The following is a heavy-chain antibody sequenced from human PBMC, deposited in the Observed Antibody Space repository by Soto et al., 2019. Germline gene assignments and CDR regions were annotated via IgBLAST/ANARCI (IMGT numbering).Heavy chain of an antibody. D-gene: IGHD2-8*02. Sequence: QVQLVESGGGVVQPGRSLRLSCAVSGFTVSTYGMHGVGQAPGKGREWVAVISRDGGTKYYADSVKGRFTISRDNSRNTLFLEMNSLRGDDMAVYYCTGEVASGYWGQGTLVTVSS. CDR1: GFTVSTYG. V-gene: IGHV3-30*03. CDR3: TGEVASGY. CDR2: ISRDGGTK. J-gene: IGHJ4*02.